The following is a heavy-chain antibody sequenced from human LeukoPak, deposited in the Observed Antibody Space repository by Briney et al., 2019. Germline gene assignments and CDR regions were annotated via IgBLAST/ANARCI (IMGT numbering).Heavy chain of an antibody. Sequence: PGGSLRLSCTASGFNFDDHGMAWVRQSPGKGLEWVSSINWNAGKTAYADSVKDRFTISRDNAKNSLYLQMNSLRAEDTAVYYCARDSYSSSWYSYLDYWGQGTLVTVSS. CDR3: ARDSYSSSWYSYLDY. V-gene: IGHV3-20*04. J-gene: IGHJ4*02. D-gene: IGHD6-13*01. CDR1: GFNFDDHG. CDR2: INWNAGKT.